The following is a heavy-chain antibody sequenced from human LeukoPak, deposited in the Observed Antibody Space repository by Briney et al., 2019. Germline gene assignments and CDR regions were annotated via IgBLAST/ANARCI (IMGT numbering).Heavy chain of an antibody. CDR1: GFTFISYW. V-gene: IGHV3-7*01. D-gene: IGHD3-10*01. CDR3: ARDLRASDAYFDY. J-gene: IGHJ4*02. CDR2: IKQDGSEK. Sequence: PGGSLRLSCAASGFTFISYWMSWVRQAPGKGLEWVANIKQDGSEKYYVDSVKGRLTISRDNAKNSLYLQMNSLRAEDTAVYYCARDLRASDAYFDYWGQGTLVTVSS.